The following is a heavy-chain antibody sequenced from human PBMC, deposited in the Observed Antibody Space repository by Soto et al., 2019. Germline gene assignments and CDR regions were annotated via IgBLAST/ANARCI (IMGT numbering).Heavy chain of an antibody. CDR1: GFTFSSYG. V-gene: IGHV3-33*01. Sequence: PGGSLRLSCAASGFTFSSYGMHWIRQAPGKGLEWVAVIWYDGSNKYYADSVKGRFTISRDNSKNTLYLQMNSLRAEDTAVYYCERGSGARIAAAGSDYWGQGTLVTVSS. D-gene: IGHD6-13*01. CDR2: IWYDGSNK. J-gene: IGHJ4*02. CDR3: ERGSGARIAAAGSDY.